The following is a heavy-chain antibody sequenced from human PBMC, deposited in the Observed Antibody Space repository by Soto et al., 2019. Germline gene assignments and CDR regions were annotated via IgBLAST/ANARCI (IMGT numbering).Heavy chain of an antibody. CDR3: AREGVAPYYYYGMDV. V-gene: IGHV1-69*13. Sequence: ASVKVSCKASGGTFSNYAISWVRQAPGQGLEWMGGIIPFFGTTNYAQSFQGRVTFTADESTSTAYMELSSLRSDDTAVYYCAREGVAPYYYYGMDVWGQGTPVTVSS. CDR1: GGTFSNYA. J-gene: IGHJ6*02. D-gene: IGHD5-12*01. CDR2: IIPFFGTT.